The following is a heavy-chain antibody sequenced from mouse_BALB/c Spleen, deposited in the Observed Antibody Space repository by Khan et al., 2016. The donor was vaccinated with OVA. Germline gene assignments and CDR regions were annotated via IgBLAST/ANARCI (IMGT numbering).Heavy chain of an antibody. V-gene: IGHV1-18*01. CDR2: INPYNGGT. J-gene: IGHJ3*01. Sequence: EVQLQQSGPELVKPGASMKMSCKASGYSFTGYTMNWVKQSRVKNLEWIGLINPYNGGTAYNLKFGGKATLTVDKSSNTAYMELLSLTSEDSAGYYCVTSASYGDYVEAWFAYWGQGTLVTVAA. CDR1: GYSFTGYT. CDR3: VTSASYGDYVEAWFAY. D-gene: IGHD2-13*01.